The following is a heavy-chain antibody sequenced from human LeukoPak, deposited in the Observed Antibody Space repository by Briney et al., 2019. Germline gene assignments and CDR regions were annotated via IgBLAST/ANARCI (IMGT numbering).Heavy chain of an antibody. CDR1: GVTFTAHY. CDR2: INGKRGDT. V-gene: IGHV1-2*02. CDR3: ARDHDWGGDY. Sequence: ASVKVSCKAAGVTFTAHYRNWVRQAPGQGLEWMGWINGKRGDTNYAQNFQDRVTMTRDTSTSTVYMELSRLTVDDTAVYYCARDHDWGGDYWGQGTLVTVSS. J-gene: IGHJ4*02. D-gene: IGHD7-27*01.